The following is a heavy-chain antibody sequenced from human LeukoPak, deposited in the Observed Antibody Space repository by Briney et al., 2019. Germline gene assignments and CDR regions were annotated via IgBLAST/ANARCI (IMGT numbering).Heavy chain of an antibody. J-gene: IGHJ4*02. CDR3: ARSAFNKYYSDY. CDR1: GYIFTSHG. Sequence: ASVKVSCKTSGYIFTSHGINWVRQAPGQGLEWMGWISGHNGKTDYGQKLQDRFTMTTDTSTSTVHMELRSLGSDDTAVYFCARSAFNKYYSDYWGQGTLVTVSA. CDR2: ISGHNGKT. V-gene: IGHV1-18*01.